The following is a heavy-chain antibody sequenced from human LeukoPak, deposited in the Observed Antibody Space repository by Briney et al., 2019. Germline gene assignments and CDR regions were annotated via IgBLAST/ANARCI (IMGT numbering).Heavy chain of an antibody. Sequence: ASVKVSCKASGYTFTSYYMHWVRQAPGQGLEWMGIINPSGGSTSYAQKFQGRVTMTEDTSTDTAYMELSSLRSEDTAVYYCATDRQRGWELGYWGQGTLVTVSS. J-gene: IGHJ4*02. V-gene: IGHV1-46*01. D-gene: IGHD1-26*01. CDR3: ATDRQRGWELGY. CDR1: GYTFTSYY. CDR2: INPSGGST.